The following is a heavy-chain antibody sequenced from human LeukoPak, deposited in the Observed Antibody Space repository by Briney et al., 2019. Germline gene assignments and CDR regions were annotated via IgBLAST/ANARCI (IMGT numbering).Heavy chain of an antibody. CDR3: ATYHDYIWGSYRQPNTAFDY. CDR2: ISAYNGNT. Sequence: GASVKVSCKASGYTFTSYGISWVRQAPGQGLEWMGWISAYNGNTNYAQKLQGRVTMTTDTSTSTAYMELRSLRSDDTAVYYCATYHDYIWGSYRQPNTAFDYWGQGTLVTVSS. J-gene: IGHJ4*02. V-gene: IGHV1-18*01. D-gene: IGHD3-16*02. CDR1: GYTFTSYG.